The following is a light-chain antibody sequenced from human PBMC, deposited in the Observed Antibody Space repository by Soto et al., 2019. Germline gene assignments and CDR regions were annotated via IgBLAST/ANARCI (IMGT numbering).Light chain of an antibody. J-gene: IGKJ2*01. CDR3: QQYNSAPYT. Sequence: DIQMTQSPSSLSSSVGERVTITCRASQGVSKYLAWQQQRPGKAPKLLIYAASTLSSGVPSRFSGSGSGTDFTLTISSLQPEDFATYYCQQYNSAPYTFGHGTKLDIK. CDR2: AAS. CDR1: QGVSKY. V-gene: IGKV1-27*01.